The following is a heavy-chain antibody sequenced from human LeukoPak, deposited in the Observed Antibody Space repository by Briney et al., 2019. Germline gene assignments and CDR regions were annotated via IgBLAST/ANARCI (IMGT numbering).Heavy chain of an antibody. CDR3: AKDTSAGRDAFDI. Sequence: GRSLRLSCAASGFTFDDYAMHWVRQAPGKGLEWVSGISWNSGSIGYADSVKGRFTISRGNAKNSLYLQMNSLRAEDTALYYCAKDTSAGRDAFDIWGQGTMVTVSS. CDR1: GFTFDDYA. CDR2: ISWNSGSI. J-gene: IGHJ3*02. V-gene: IGHV3-9*01.